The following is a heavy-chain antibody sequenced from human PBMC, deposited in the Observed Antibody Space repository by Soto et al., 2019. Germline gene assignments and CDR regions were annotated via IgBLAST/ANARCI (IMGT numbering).Heavy chain of an antibody. CDR3: ARVGDCSSTSCRYYYYYGMDV. J-gene: IGHJ6*02. D-gene: IGHD2-2*01. CDR2: ISAYNGNT. CDR1: GYTFTNYG. V-gene: IGHV1-18*01. Sequence: QVQLVQSGAEVKKPGASVKVSCKASGYTFTNYGISWVRQAPGQGLEWMGWISAYNGNTNYAQKLQGRVTMTTDTRTRRAYMELRSLRSDDTAVYYCARVGDCSSTSCRYYYYYGMDVWGQGTTVTVSS.